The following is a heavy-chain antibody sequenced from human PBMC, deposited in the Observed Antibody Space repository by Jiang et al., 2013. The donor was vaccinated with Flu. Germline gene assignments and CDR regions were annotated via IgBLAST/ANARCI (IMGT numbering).Heavy chain of an antibody. J-gene: IGHJ4*02. V-gene: IGHV5-10-1*01. CDR3: ARVSTGSSTLWWQMSHFDY. CDR2: IDPSDSYT. D-gene: IGHD2-21*01. Sequence: IDPSDSYTIYNPSFQGHVTISADKSISTAYLQWSSLKASDTAMYYCARVSTGSSTLWWQMSHFDYWGQGTLVTVSS.